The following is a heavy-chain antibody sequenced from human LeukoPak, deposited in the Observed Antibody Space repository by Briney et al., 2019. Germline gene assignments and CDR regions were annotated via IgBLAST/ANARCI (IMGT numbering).Heavy chain of an antibody. CDR3: ARRRYYDGSGYLE. Sequence: PSETLSLTCSVSGDSVSRSDSYWDWIRQPPGRGLEWIGTIYYSGRTYYSPSPKSRVTMSVDPSNNQFSLNLRSVTVADTALYYCARRRYYDGSGYLEWGQGTLLSVSS. V-gene: IGHV4-39*01. J-gene: IGHJ1*01. D-gene: IGHD3-22*01. CDR2: IYYSGRT. CDR1: GDSVSRSDSY.